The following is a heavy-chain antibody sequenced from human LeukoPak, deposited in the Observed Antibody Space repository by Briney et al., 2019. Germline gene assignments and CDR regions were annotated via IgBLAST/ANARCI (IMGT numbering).Heavy chain of an antibody. Sequence: PGGSLRLSCAASGFSFSNYAMTWVRQAPGKGLEWVSMISGSTTTTYYADSVKGRFTISRDNSKNTLYLQMNSLRADDTAVYYCAKDRGSWYMYFGYWGQGNLVTVSS. J-gene: IGHJ4*02. D-gene: IGHD6-13*01. V-gene: IGHV3-23*01. CDR1: GFSFSNYA. CDR3: AKDRGSWYMYFGY. CDR2: ISGSTTTT.